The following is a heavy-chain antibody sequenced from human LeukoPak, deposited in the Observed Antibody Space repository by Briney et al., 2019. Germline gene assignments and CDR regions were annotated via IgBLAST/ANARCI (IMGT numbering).Heavy chain of an antibody. Sequence: SETLSLTCSVSGGSITKNGYYWGWIRRSPETGLEWIGSMHYSGSTYYNPSLNSRVTTSVDTSKNQFSLKLTSVTAADTAVYYCARDVDPQYWGQGILVTVSS. CDR3: ARDVDPQY. CDR2: MHYSGST. CDR1: GGSITKNGYY. J-gene: IGHJ4*02. V-gene: IGHV4-39*07. D-gene: IGHD5-12*01.